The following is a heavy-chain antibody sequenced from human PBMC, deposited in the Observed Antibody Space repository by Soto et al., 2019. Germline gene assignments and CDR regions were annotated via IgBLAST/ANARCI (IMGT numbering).Heavy chain of an antibody. CDR1: GDSINSRSYY. CDR3: ASPRTSVATQAYFDV. V-gene: IGHV4-39*01. J-gene: IGHJ4*02. CDR2: IYYSGRT. Sequence: SETLSRTCTVTGDSINSRSYYWGWIRQPPVKGLEWIGSIYYSGRTYNNPSLRSRVSMSIDTSKDQFSLKLKSVTAADTALSFCASPRTSVATQAYFDVWGPGSLVTVSS. D-gene: IGHD3-10*01.